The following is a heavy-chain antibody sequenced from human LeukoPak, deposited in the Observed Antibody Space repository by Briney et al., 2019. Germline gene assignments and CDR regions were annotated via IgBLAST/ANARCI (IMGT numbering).Heavy chain of an antibody. CDR3: ARDSILWSGVDGMDV. D-gene: IGHD2-21*01. CDR2: INPSGGST. Sequence: ASVKVSCKASGYTFTSSYMHWVRQAPGQGLEWMGIINPSGGSTSYAQKFQGRVTMTRDTSTSTVYMELSSLRSEDTAVYYCARDSILWSGVDGMDVWGQGTTVTVSS. J-gene: IGHJ6*02. CDR1: GYTFTSSY. V-gene: IGHV1-46*01.